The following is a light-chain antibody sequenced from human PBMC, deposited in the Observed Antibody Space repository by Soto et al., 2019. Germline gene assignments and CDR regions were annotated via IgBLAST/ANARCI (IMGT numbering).Light chain of an antibody. V-gene: IGKV3-20*01. CDR1: QSVSSSY. CDR3: QQYGSSGYT. CDR2: GAS. J-gene: IGKJ2*01. Sequence: EIVLTQSPGTLSLSPGERATLSCRASQSVSSSYLAWYQQKPGQAHRLLIYGASSRATGIPDRCSGSGSGTDFTLTISRLEPDDFAVYYCQQYGSSGYTFGQGTKLEIK.